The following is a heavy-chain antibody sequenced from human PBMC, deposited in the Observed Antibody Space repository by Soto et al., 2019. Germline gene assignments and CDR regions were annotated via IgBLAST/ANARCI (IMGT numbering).Heavy chain of an antibody. J-gene: IGHJ4*02. CDR1: ALSFSGYY. V-gene: IGHV4-34*01. Sequence: SDTLCLTCAVSALSFSGYYGSLIRQPPGKGLEWIGEINHSGSTNYNPSLKSRVTISIDTSKNQFSLKLTSVTSADTAVYFCARVAFGPIDYWGQGTLVTVSS. CDR3: ARVAFGPIDY. D-gene: IGHD3-16*01. CDR2: INHSGST.